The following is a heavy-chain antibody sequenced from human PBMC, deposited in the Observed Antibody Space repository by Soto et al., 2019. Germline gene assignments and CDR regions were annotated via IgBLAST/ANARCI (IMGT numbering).Heavy chain of an antibody. CDR2: SSATGAGT. CDR1: GFTFSSYG. CDR3: AKDRRAGGNYGFYSDF. Sequence: EVQLLESGGGLVQPGGSLRLSCAASGFTFSSYGMTWVRQAPGKGLEWVSFSSATGAGTYYADSVKGRFTISRDNSKNTLYLQMTGLRADDTAVYYCAKDRRAGGNYGFYSDFWGQGTLVTVSS. D-gene: IGHD1-7*01. V-gene: IGHV3-23*01. J-gene: IGHJ4*02.